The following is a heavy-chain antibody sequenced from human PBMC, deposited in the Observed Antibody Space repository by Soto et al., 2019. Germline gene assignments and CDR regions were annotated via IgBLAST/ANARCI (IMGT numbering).Heavy chain of an antibody. CDR3: ASRRAYFRDAFDI. V-gene: IGHV4-59*01. CDR1: GGSISSYY. D-gene: IGHD6-6*01. Sequence: QVQLQESGPGLVKPSETLSLTCTVSGGSISSYYWSWIRQPPGKGLEWIGYIYYSGSTNYNPSLKSRVTITVDTSKNQFSLKLSSVTAADTAVYYCASRRAYFRDAFDIWGQGTMVTVSS. J-gene: IGHJ3*02. CDR2: IYYSGST.